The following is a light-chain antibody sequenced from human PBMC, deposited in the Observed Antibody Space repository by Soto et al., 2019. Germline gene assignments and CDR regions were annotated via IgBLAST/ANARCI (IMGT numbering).Light chain of an antibody. CDR3: QQYGSSSWT. Sequence: LSQSPCTLSLSTGERATLSCRASQSVSSSYLAWYQQRPGQAPRLLIYGASSRATGIPDRFSGSGSGTEFTLTISRLEPEDFAVYYCQQYGSSSWTFGQGTKVAIK. J-gene: IGKJ1*01. V-gene: IGKV3-20*01. CDR1: QSVSSSY. CDR2: GAS.